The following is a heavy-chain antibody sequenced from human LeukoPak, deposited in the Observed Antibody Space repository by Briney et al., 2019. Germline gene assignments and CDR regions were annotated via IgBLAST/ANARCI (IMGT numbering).Heavy chain of an antibody. Sequence: SETLSLTCTVSDGSISSASYYWNWIRQPAGKGLEWIGRIYISGSTNYNPSLKSRVTISVDTSKNQFSLRLSSVTAADTAVYYCARGHPGAYYDSNLLGAFDIWGQGTMVTVSS. CDR2: IYISGST. J-gene: IGHJ3*02. CDR3: ARGHPGAYYDSNLLGAFDI. D-gene: IGHD3-22*01. V-gene: IGHV4-61*02. CDR1: DGSISSASYY.